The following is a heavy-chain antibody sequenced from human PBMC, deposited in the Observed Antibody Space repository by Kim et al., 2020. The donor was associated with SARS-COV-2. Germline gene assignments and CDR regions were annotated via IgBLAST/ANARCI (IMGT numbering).Heavy chain of an antibody. D-gene: IGHD1-20*01. CDR3: ARGNNFDSISLSDYY. V-gene: IGHV3-30-3*01. Sequence: GGSLRLSCAASWLTFDESAMNWVRQAPGKGLAWVAGISYDGRNEEYADSVTGRFTISSDNPKSTLYLQMNSLRVEDTAEYFCARGNNFDSISLSDYY. CDR1: WLTFDESA. CDR2: ISYDGRNE. J-gene: IGHJ6*03.